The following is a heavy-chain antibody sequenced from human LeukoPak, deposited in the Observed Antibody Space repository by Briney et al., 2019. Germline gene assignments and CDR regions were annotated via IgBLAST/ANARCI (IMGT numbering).Heavy chain of an antibody. CDR2: INPNSGGT. CDR1: GYTFTGYY. Sequence: ASVKVSCKASGYTFTGYYMHWVRQAPGQGLEWMGRINPNSGGTNYAQKFQERVTMTRDTSISTAYMELSRLRSDDTAVYYCARGYLRYCSGGSCYSEPFDYWGQGTLVTVSS. V-gene: IGHV1-2*06. D-gene: IGHD2-15*01. J-gene: IGHJ4*02. CDR3: ARGYLRYCSGGSCYSEPFDY.